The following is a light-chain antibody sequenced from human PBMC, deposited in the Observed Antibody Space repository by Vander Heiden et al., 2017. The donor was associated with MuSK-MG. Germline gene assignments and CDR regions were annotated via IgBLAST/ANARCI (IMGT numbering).Light chain of an antibody. V-gene: IGLV1-40*01. CDR2: GES. J-gene: IGLJ1*01. CDR3: QSYDSSLRNYV. Sequence: QSVLTQPPSVSGAPGQRVTISCTGSSSNIGAGYDVLWYQQPPRTAPKLLIYGESNRPSGVPDRVSGSKSGTSASLAITGLQAEDEADYYCQSYDSSLRNYVFGTGTKVTVL. CDR1: SSNIGAGYD.